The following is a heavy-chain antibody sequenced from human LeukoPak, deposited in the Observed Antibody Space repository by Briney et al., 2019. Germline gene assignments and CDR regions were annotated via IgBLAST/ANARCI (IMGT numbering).Heavy chain of an antibody. CDR3: ARLGLEVGGPNWFDP. CDR1: GFSFSSNW. J-gene: IGHJ5*02. D-gene: IGHD1-1*01. Sequence: GGSLRLSCAAPGFSFSSNWMGWVRQAPGKGLEWVAHIKRDGSQKYYLDSVKGRFTISRDNAKNSLYLQMNSLRVEATAIYYCARLGLEVGGPNWFDPWGQGTLVTVSS. V-gene: IGHV3-7*01. CDR2: IKRDGSQK.